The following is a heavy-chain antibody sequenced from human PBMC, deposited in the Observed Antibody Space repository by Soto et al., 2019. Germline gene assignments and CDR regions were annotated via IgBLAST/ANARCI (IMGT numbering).Heavy chain of an antibody. V-gene: IGHV4-59*01. Sequence: SETLSLTCNVSGGSISRYYWSWIRQPPGKGPEWIGYLYFNGRIKYNPSLKSRATISADTSKNQISLKLRSVTAADTAVYYCARVDYYDSSVYHNWFDPWGQGTLVTVSS. CDR2: LYFNGRI. J-gene: IGHJ5*02. CDR1: GGSISRYY. D-gene: IGHD3-22*01. CDR3: ARVDYYDSSVYHNWFDP.